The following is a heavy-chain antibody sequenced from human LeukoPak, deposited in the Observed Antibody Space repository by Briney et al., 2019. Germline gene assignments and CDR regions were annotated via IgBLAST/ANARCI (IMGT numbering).Heavy chain of an antibody. D-gene: IGHD1-1*01. CDR3: ARHDDIGLYQHGMDV. CDR1: GGPLRGYF. CDR2: IYYSGYT. V-gene: IGHV4-59*08. Sequence: SETLSLTCTVSGGPLRGYFWSWIWQPPGGGVERIGYIYYSGYTIHSPSFWSGDTISVETSKNQFFLRRWYVSAAATAVYYCARHDDIGLYQHGMDVWGQGTTVTVSS. J-gene: IGHJ6*02.